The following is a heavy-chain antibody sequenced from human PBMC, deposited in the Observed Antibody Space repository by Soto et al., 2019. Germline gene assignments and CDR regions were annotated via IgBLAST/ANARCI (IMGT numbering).Heavy chain of an antibody. D-gene: IGHD2-15*01. CDR1: GFTFSSYA. CDR2: ISYDGSNK. Sequence: QVQLVESGGGVVQPGRSLRLSCAASGFTFSSYAMHWVRQAPGKGLEWVAVISYDGSNKYYADSVKGRFTISRDNSKNTLYLQMNSLRAEDTAVCYCARIADIVVLVGPFDYWGQGTLVTVSS. J-gene: IGHJ4*02. CDR3: ARIADIVVLVGPFDY. V-gene: IGHV3-30-3*01.